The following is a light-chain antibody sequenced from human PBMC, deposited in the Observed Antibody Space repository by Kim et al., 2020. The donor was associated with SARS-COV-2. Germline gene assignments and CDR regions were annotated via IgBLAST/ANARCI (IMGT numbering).Light chain of an antibody. CDR2: KAS. J-gene: IGKJ1*01. Sequence: ASVGDRVTITCRASQSISSWLAWYQQKPGKAPKLLIYKASSLESGGPSRFSGSGSGTEFTLTISSLQPDDFATYYCQQYNSYLWTFGQGTKVEIK. CDR1: QSISSW. V-gene: IGKV1-5*03. CDR3: QQYNSYLWT.